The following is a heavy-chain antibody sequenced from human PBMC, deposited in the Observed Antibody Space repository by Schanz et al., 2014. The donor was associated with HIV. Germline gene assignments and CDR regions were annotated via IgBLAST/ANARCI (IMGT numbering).Heavy chain of an antibody. J-gene: IGHJ6*02. CDR1: GDTFSSYA. V-gene: IGHV1-18*01. CDR2: ISAYNGNT. CDR3: ARGECDFWSGYCPHFHYFDLDV. D-gene: IGHD3-3*01. Sequence: QVQLVQSGAEVKKPGSSVKVSCKASGDTFSSYAISWVRQAPGQGLEWMGWISAYNGNTNYVQKFQGRVTMTTDTSTSTVYMELRGLRSEDTAVYYCARGECDFWSGYCPHFHYFDLDVWGPGTSVTVSS.